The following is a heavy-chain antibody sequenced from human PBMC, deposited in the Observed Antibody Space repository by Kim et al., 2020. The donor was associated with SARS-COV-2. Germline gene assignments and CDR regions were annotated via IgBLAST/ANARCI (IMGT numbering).Heavy chain of an antibody. Sequence: KFQGRVTMTRDTSTSTVFMELSSLRSEDTAVYYCARGAFSSSLPGAFFDYWGQGTLVTVSS. D-gene: IGHD6-13*01. CDR3: ARGAFSSSLPGAFFDY. J-gene: IGHJ4*02. V-gene: IGHV1-46*01.